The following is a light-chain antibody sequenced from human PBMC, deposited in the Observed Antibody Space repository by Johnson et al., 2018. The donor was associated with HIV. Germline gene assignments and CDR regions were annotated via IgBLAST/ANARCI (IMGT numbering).Light chain of an antibody. CDR1: SSNIENNY. Sequence: QSVLTQPPSVSAPPGQKVTISCSGSSSNIENNYVSWYQQLPETAPKLLIYDNNKRPSGIPDRFSGSKSGTSATVGITGLQTGDEADYYCGTWDSSLSAYVFGTGTKVTVL. V-gene: IGLV1-51*01. CDR3: GTWDSSLSAYV. J-gene: IGLJ1*01. CDR2: DNN.